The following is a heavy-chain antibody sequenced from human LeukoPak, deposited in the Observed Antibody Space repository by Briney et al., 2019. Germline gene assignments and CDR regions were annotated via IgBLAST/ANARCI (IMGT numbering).Heavy chain of an antibody. D-gene: IGHD3-22*01. J-gene: IGHJ2*01. CDR1: GGSISNYY. Sequence: PSETLSLTCTVSGGSISNYYWSWIRQPPGKGLEWIGYIYYSGNTNYNPSLKSRVTISVDTSKNQFSLKLSSVTAADTAVYYCAREDYYDTSGYLRHWYFDLWGRGTLVTVSS. CDR3: AREDYYDTSGYLRHWYFDL. V-gene: IGHV4-59*12. CDR2: IYYSGNT.